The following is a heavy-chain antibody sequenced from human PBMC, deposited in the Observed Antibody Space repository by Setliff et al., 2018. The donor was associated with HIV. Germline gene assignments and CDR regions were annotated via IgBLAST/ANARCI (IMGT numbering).Heavy chain of an antibody. V-gene: IGHV3-23*03. CDR2: IYSTDGST. D-gene: IGHD3-10*01. J-gene: IGHJ2*01. CDR1: GFTFSRSA. CDR3: ARDDHYYDSGSYYSDWYFDL. Sequence: PGGSLRLSCAASGFTFSRSAMSWVRQTPGRGLEWVSSIYSTDGSTYYADSVKGRFTISRDNSKNTLYLQMNSLRAEDTAVYYCARDDHYYDSGSYYSDWYFDLWGRGTLVTVSS.